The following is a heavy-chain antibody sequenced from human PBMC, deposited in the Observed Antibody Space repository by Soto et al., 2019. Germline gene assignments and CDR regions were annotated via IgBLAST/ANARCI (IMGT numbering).Heavy chain of an antibody. V-gene: IGHV3-21*01. CDR1: GFTFSDYS. D-gene: IGHD1-26*01. J-gene: IGHJ4*02. Sequence: TGESLRLSYAASGFTFSDYSMNWVRQAPGKGLEWVSSISSSSSYIYYADSVKGRFTISRDNAKNSLYLQMNSLRAEDTAVYYCARARVNSGSYFFAYWAQGSLVTVSS. CDR3: ARARVNSGSYFFAY. CDR2: ISSSSSYI.